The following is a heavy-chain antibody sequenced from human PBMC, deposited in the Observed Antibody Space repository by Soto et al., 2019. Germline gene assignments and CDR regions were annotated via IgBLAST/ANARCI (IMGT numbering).Heavy chain of an antibody. D-gene: IGHD5-18*01. CDR3: ARDFYGGYTYGPGDY. CDR2: IHGDGGKI. Sequence: GSLRLSCAASGFMFSAYWMSWVRQAPGKGLEWVASIHGDGGKIYYVDSVKGRFTISRDNAKRSLYLQMNSLRAEDTAVYYCARDFYGGYTYGPGDYRPQAALVTVSS. V-gene: IGHV3-7*01. J-gene: IGHJ4*02. CDR1: GFMFSAYW.